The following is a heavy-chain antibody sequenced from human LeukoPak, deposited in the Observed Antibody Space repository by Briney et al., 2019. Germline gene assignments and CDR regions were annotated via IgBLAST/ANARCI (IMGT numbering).Heavy chain of an antibody. Sequence: ASVKVSCKASGYIFTSYGISWVRQAPGQGLEWMGWISVYNGNTNYVQKFQGRVTLTTDTSTSTAYMELSSLRADDTAVYYCARVQPHRIYYDNIDYPTRNDYWGQGTLVTVSS. CDR2: ISVYNGNT. CDR3: ARVQPHRIYYDNIDYPTRNDY. J-gene: IGHJ4*02. D-gene: IGHD3-22*01. CDR1: GYIFTSYG. V-gene: IGHV1-18*04.